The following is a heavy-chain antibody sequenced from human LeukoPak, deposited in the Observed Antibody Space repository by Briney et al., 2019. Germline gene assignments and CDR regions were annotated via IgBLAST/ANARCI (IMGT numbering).Heavy chain of an antibody. CDR3: AKDKVGSSGYGSGDY. CDR1: GFTFSSYA. Sequence: PGGSLRLSCAASGFTFSSYAMSWARQAPGKGLEWVSAISGSGGSTYYADSVKGRFTISRDNSKNTLYLQMNSLRAEDTAVYYCAKDKVGSSGYGSGDYWGQGTLVTVSS. CDR2: ISGSGGST. D-gene: IGHD3-10*01. V-gene: IGHV3-23*01. J-gene: IGHJ4*02.